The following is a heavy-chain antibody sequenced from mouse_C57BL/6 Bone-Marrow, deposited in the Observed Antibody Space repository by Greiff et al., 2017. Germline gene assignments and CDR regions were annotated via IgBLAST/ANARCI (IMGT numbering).Heavy chain of an antibody. CDR3: AREAYYLVKAY. CDR2: IDPSDSYT. D-gene: IGHD1-1*02. Sequence: QVQLQQPGAELVMPGASVKLSCKASGYTFTSYWMHWVKQRPGQGLEWIGEIDPSDSYTNYNQKFKGKSTLTVDKSSSTAYMQLSSLTSEDSAVYYCAREAYYLVKAYWGQGTLVTVSA. CDR1: GYTFTSYW. V-gene: IGHV1-69*01. J-gene: IGHJ3*01.